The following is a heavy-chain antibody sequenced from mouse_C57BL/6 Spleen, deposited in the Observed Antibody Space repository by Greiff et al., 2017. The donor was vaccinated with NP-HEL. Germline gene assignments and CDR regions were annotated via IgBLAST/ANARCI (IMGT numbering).Heavy chain of an antibody. D-gene: IGHD3-2*02. J-gene: IGHJ4*01. CDR1: GYTFTSYW. CDR2: IYPGSGST. V-gene: IGHV1-55*01. CDR3: ARRPLRLRFYAMDY. Sequence: QVQLQQSGAELVKPGASVKMSCKASGYTFTSYWITWVKQRPGQGLEWIGDIYPGSGSTNYNEKFKSKATLTVDTSSSTAYMQLSSLTSEDSAVYYCARRPLRLRFYAMDYWGQGTSVTVSS.